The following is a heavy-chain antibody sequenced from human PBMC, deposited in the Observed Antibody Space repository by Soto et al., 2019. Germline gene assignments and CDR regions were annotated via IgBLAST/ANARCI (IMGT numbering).Heavy chain of an antibody. Sequence: QVQLVESGGGVVQPGRSLRLSCAASGFTFSSYGMHWVRQAPGKGLEWVAVIWYDGSNKYYADSVKGRFTISRDNSKNTLNLQMNSLRAEGTAVYYCARDRGYYDDWGQGNLVTVSS. CDR2: IWYDGSNK. J-gene: IGHJ4*02. CDR1: GFTFSSYG. D-gene: IGHD3-10*01. V-gene: IGHV3-33*01. CDR3: ARDRGYYDD.